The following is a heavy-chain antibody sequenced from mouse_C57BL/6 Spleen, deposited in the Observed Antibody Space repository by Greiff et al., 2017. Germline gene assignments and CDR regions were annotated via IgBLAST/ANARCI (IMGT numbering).Heavy chain of an antibody. CDR2: IYPGSGNT. CDR3: ARIGDYYGSSFYFDY. J-gene: IGHJ2*01. CDR1: GYTFTDYY. V-gene: IGHV1-76*01. Sequence: VQLQQSGAELVRPGASVKLSCKASGYTFTDYYINWVKQRPGQGLEWIARIYPGSGNTYYNEKFKGKATLTAEKSSSTAYMQLSSLTSEDSAVYFCARIGDYYGSSFYFDYWGQGTTLTVSS. D-gene: IGHD1-1*01.